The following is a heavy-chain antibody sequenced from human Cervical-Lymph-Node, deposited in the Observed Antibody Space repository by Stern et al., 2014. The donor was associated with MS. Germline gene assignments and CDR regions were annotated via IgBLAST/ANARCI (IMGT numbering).Heavy chain of an antibody. CDR1: GFRFSSYG. J-gene: IGHJ4*02. V-gene: IGHV3-30*03. Sequence: VQLVESGGGVVQPGRSLGLSCEASGFRFSSYGIHWVRQAPGKGLEWVAVISYDGSNTHYGVSVKGRFTISRDNSKNMLFLHMNSLSAEDTAVYYCVTGRGYMSGQPDFDHWGQGALVTVTS. CDR3: VTGRGYMSGQPDFDH. D-gene: IGHD5-18*01. CDR2: ISYDGSNT.